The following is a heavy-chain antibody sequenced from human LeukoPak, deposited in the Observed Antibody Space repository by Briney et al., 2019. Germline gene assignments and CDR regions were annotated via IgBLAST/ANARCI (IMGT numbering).Heavy chain of an antibody. V-gene: IGHV4-39*01. CDR2: IYYSGST. J-gene: IGHJ5*02. D-gene: IGHD3-10*01. CDR3: ARNRYYYGSGNYGVPNWFDP. Sequence: SETLSLTCTVSGGSISSNSYYWGWIRQSPGKGLEWIGTIYYSGSTYYSPSLKSRVTISVDTSKNQFSLKLSSVTAADTAMYYCARNRYYYGSGNYGVPNWFDPWGQGTLVTVSS. CDR1: GGSISSNSYY.